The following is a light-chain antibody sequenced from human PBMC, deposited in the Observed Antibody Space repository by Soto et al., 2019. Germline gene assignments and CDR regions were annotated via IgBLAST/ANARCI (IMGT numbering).Light chain of an antibody. Sequence: QMTQSPSTLSASVGDRVTITCRASQSVSDWLAWYQQKPGKAPKLLIYDASRLESAVPSRFSGSGSQTEFTLTISSLHPDDFATYYCHQYNSYTWTFGQGTKVDIK. CDR3: HQYNSYTWT. CDR2: DAS. CDR1: QSVSDW. V-gene: IGKV1-5*01. J-gene: IGKJ1*01.